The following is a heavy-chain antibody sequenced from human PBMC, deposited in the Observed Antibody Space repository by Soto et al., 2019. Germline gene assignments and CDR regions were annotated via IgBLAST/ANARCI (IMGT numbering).Heavy chain of an antibody. CDR3: ARGRNWFDP. CDR2: IYYSGST. CDR1: GGSISSSSYY. Sequence: SETLFLTCTVSGGSISSSSYYWGWIRQPPGKGLEWIGSIYYSGSTYYNPSLKSRVTISVDTSKNQFSLKLSSVTAADTAVYYCARGRNWFDPWGQGTLVTVSS. V-gene: IGHV4-39*01. J-gene: IGHJ5*02.